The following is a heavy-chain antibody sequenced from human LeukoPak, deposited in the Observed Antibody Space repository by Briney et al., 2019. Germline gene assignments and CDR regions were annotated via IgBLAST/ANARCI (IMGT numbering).Heavy chain of an antibody. CDR2: MNPNSGNT. CDR1: GYTFTSYD. J-gene: IGHJ2*01. CDR3: ARDGGTWYFDL. Sequence: GASVKVSCKASGYTFTSYDINWVRQATGQGLEWMGWMNPNSGNTGYAQKFQGRVTMTTDTSTSTVYMHLRSLRSDDTAVYYCARDGGTWYFDLWGRGTLVSVSS. D-gene: IGHD3-16*01. V-gene: IGHV1-8*01.